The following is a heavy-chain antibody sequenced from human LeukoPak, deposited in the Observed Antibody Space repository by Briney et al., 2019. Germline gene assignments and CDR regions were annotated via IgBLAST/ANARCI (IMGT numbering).Heavy chain of an antibody. J-gene: IGHJ1*01. CDR3: ARDRVDYYDSSGYYDWAEYFQH. CDR1: GGTFSSYT. V-gene: IGHV1-69*04. Sequence: GSSVKVSCKASGGTFSSYTISWVRQAPGQGLEWMGRIIPILGIANYAQEFQGRVTITADKSTSTAYMELSSLRSEDTAVYCCARDRVDYYDSSGYYDWAEYFQHWGQGTLVTVSS. CDR2: IIPILGIA. D-gene: IGHD3-22*01.